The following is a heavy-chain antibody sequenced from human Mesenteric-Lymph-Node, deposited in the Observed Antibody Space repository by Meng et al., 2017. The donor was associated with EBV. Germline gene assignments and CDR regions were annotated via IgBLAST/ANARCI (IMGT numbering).Heavy chain of an antibody. J-gene: IGHJ4*02. D-gene: IGHD5-12*01. CDR1: GDSVSSGSKY. CDR2: MYYSGIT. Sequence: VRFQRSGPGRVKPSETLSLTCPVSGDSVSSGSKYWSWIRQSPGKGLEWIGYMYYSGITKYNPSLKSRVNISVDTSKNQFSLKLSSVTAADTALYYCARDLGYSGYYPAYWGQGTLVTVSS. CDR3: ARDLGYSGYYPAY. V-gene: IGHV4-61*01.